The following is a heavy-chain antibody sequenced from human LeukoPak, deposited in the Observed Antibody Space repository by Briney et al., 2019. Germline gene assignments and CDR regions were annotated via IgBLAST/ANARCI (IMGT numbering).Heavy chain of an antibody. Sequence: GGSLRLSCAASGFTFDDYYMSXXXQAPGEGLDWVSYISNGGGHISYADSVKGRFTISRDNTKNSLYLHMDSLRADDTAVYYCARGFSSYPAEWGQGTLVTISS. J-gene: IGHJ4*02. CDR2: ISNGGGHI. V-gene: IGHV3-11*01. D-gene: IGHD3-16*02. CDR1: GFTFDDYY. CDR3: ARGFSSYPAE.